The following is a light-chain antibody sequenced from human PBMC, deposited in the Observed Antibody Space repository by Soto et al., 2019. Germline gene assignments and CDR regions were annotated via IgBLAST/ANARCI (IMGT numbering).Light chain of an antibody. CDR3: QQYNIWPWT. V-gene: IGKV3-15*01. Sequence: EIVMTQSPVTLSMSPGERATLSCRASQSVSSNLAWYQQKLGQDPRLLIYGAYTRATGIPARFSGSGSGTEFTLTISSLQSEDFAVYYCQQYNIWPWTFGQGTKVEI. CDR2: GAY. J-gene: IGKJ1*01. CDR1: QSVSSN.